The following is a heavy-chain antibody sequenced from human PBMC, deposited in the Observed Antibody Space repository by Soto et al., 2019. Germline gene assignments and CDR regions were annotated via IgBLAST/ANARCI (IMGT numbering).Heavy chain of an antibody. V-gene: IGHV4-59*11. CDR1: GGSISSHY. D-gene: IGHD2-2*01. J-gene: IGHJ4*02. CDR3: ARDYCSGTCCYAGVRYFDS. Sequence: PSETLSLTCTVSGGSISSHYWSWIRQPPGKGLEWIGFFFYSGSTNYSPSLKSRVTISVDTSKNQFSLRLTSVTAADTAVYYCARDYCSGTCCYAGVRYFDSWGQGALVTVSS. CDR2: FFYSGST.